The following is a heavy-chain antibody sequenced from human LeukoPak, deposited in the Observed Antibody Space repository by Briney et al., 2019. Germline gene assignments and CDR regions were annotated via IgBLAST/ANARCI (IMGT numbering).Heavy chain of an antibody. J-gene: IGHJ4*02. V-gene: IGHV3-15*01. CDR1: GFTFSNAW. Sequence: PGGSLSLSCAASGFTFSNAWMNWVRQAPGKGLEWVGRIKSKTDGGTTDYAAPVKGRFTISRDDSTNTLFLQMDSLKTEDTALYYCTRIIKSGSFDYWGQGTLVTVSS. CDR2: IKSKTDGGTT. D-gene: IGHD1-26*01. CDR3: TRIIKSGSFDY.